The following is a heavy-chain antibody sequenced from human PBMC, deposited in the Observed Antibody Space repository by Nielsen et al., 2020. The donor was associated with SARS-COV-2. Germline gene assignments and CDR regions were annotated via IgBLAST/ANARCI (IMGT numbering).Heavy chain of an antibody. J-gene: IGHJ4*02. CDR3: ARTLFAY. D-gene: IGHD3-10*02. CDR2: ISGSGGGT. Sequence: GGPLRLSCSASGFTFNNFAMSWVRQAPGKGLEWVSTISGSGGGTFSEDSLQNRFTISRDNSKDTLYLHMNSLRADDTAVYYCARTLFAYWGQGALVTVSS. CDR1: GFTFNNFA. V-gene: IGHV3-23*01.